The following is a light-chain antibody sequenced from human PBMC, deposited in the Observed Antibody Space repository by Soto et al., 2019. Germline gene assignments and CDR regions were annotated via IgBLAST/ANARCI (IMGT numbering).Light chain of an antibody. Sequence: QSALTQPRSVSGSPGQSVTISCTRTSSDIGGYNFVSWYQQHPGKAPKVMIYDVSERPSGVPDRFSGSKSGNTASLTISGLQAEDEADYYCCSYAGSYTYVVFGGGTKLTVL. J-gene: IGLJ2*01. V-gene: IGLV2-11*01. CDR1: SSDIGGYNF. CDR2: DVS. CDR3: CSYAGSYTYVV.